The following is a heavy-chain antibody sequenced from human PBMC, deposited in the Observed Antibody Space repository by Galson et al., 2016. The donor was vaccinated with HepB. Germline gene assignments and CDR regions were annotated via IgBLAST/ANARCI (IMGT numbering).Heavy chain of an antibody. CDR1: GFSFSSYA. Sequence: SLRLSCAASGFSFSSYAMHWVRQPPGKGLEWVAVISYDGSNKYYADSVKGRFTISRDNSKNTLYVQMNSLRAEDTAVYYCASEVVTAMSAFDIWGQGTMVTVSS. V-gene: IGHV3-30*04. D-gene: IGHD2-21*02. CDR2: ISYDGSNK. J-gene: IGHJ3*02. CDR3: ASEVVTAMSAFDI.